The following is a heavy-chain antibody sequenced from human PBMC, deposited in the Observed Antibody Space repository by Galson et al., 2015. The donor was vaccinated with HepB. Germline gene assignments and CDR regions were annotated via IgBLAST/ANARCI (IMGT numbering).Heavy chain of an antibody. CDR1: GYTFTSYY. CDR3: ASEGIAVAGTWGPHAFDI. J-gene: IGHJ3*02. D-gene: IGHD6-19*01. V-gene: IGHV1-46*01. CDR2: INPSGGST. Sequence: SVKVSCKASGYTFTSYYMHWVRQAPGQGLEWMGIINPSGGSTSYAQKFQGGVTMTRDTSTSTVYMELSSLRSEDTAVYYCASEGIAVAGTWGPHAFDIWGQGTMVTVSS.